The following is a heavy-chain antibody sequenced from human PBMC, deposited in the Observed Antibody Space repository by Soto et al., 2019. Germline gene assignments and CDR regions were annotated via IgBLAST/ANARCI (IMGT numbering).Heavy chain of an antibody. Sequence: PGGSLRLSCAASGFTFSSYSMNWVRQAPGKGLECVSYISTSSHNIYYADSVKGRFTISRDNSKNTVFLQMNSLRAEDTAVYYCARDARFLEWEGNYYYGLDLWGQGTTVTVSS. CDR1: GFTFSSYS. V-gene: IGHV3-48*01. J-gene: IGHJ6*02. D-gene: IGHD3-3*01. CDR3: ARDARFLEWEGNYYYGLDL. CDR2: ISTSSHNI.